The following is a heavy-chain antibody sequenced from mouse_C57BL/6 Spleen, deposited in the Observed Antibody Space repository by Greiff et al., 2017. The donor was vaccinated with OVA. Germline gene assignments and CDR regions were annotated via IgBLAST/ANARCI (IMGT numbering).Heavy chain of an antibody. V-gene: IGHV1-42*01. CDR3: ARYGNSLAY. J-gene: IGHJ3*01. CDR1: GYSFTGYY. CDR2: INPSTGGT. Sequence: EVQLQQSGPELVKPGASVKISCKASGYSFTGYYMNWVKQSPEKSLEWIGEINPSTGGTTYNQKFKAKATLTVDKSSSTAYMQLKSLTSEDSAVYYCARYGNSLAYWGQGTLVTVSA. D-gene: IGHD2-1*01.